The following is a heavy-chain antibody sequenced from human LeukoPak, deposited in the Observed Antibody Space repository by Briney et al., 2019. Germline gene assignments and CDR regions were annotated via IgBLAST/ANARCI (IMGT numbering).Heavy chain of an antibody. J-gene: IGHJ4*02. CDR1: GYTFTSYY. CDR2: INPSGGST. CDR3: ARDPPYGSGSYPLDY. D-gene: IGHD3-10*01. V-gene: IGHV1-46*01. Sequence: ASVKVSCKASGYTFTSYYMHWVRQAPGQGLEWMGIINPSGGSTSYAQKFQGRVTMTRDTSTSTVYMELSSLRSEDTAVCYCARDPPYGSGSYPLDYWGQGTLVTVSS.